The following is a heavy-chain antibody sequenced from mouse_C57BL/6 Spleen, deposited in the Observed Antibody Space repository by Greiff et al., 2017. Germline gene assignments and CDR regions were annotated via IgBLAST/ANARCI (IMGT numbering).Heavy chain of an antibody. V-gene: IGHV1-26*01. CDR1: GYTFTDYY. J-gene: IGHJ2*01. CDR3: ARNYYDYDDYFDY. CDR2: INPNNGGT. D-gene: IGHD2-4*01. Sequence: VQLQQSGPELVKPGASVKISCKASGYTFTDYYMNWVKQSHGKSLEWIGDINPNNGGTSYNQKFKGKATLTVDKSSSTAYKELRSLTSEDSAVYYCARNYYDYDDYFDYWGQGTTLTVSS.